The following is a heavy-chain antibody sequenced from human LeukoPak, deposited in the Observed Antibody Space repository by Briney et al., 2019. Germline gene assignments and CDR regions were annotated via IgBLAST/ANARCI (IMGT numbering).Heavy chain of an antibody. D-gene: IGHD3-10*01. CDR3: ARGGWFGELLFDY. J-gene: IGHJ4*02. Sequence: GRSLRLSCAASGFTFYDYGMSWVRQAPGKGLEWVSGINWNGGSTGYADSVKGRFTISRDNAKNSLYLQMNSLRAEDTALYYCARGGWFGELLFDYWGQGTLVTVSS. V-gene: IGHV3-20*04. CDR1: GFTFYDYG. CDR2: INWNGGST.